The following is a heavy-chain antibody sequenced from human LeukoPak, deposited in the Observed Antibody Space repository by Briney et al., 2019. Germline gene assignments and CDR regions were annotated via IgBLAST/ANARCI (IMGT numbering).Heavy chain of an antibody. Sequence: GGSLRLSCAASGFTFSSYAMSWVRQAPGKGLEWVSAISGSGGSTYYADSMKGRFTISRDNSKNTLYLQMNSLRAEDTAVYYCAKDLKYWGRSYFDYWGQGTLVTVSS. CDR1: GFTFSSYA. CDR3: AKDLKYWGRSYFDY. V-gene: IGHV3-23*01. J-gene: IGHJ4*02. D-gene: IGHD7-27*01. CDR2: ISGSGGST.